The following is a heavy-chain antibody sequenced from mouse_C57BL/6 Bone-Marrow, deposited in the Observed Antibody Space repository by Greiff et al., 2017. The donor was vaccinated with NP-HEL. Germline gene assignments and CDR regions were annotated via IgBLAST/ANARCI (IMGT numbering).Heavy chain of an antibody. D-gene: IGHD1-1*01. CDR2: IDPNSGGT. Sequence: QVQLQQPGAELVKPGASVKLSCKASGYTFTSYWMHWVKQRPGRGLEWLGRIDPNSGGTKYNEKFKSKATLTVDKPSSTAYMQLSSLTSEDSAVYYCARKKLTTVLDYWGQGTTLTVSS. CDR3: ARKKLTTVLDY. V-gene: IGHV1-72*01. CDR1: GYTFTSYW. J-gene: IGHJ2*01.